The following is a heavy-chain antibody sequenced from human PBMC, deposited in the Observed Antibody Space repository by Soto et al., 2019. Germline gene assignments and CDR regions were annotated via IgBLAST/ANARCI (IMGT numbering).Heavy chain of an antibody. J-gene: IGHJ4*02. V-gene: IGHV3-23*01. CDR2: ISGSGGST. CDR3: AKVMGDSSGLGEYYFDY. D-gene: IGHD3-22*01. CDR1: GFTFSSYA. Sequence: VRLSCAASGFTFSSYAMSWVRQAPGKGLEWVSAISGSGGSTYYADSVKGRFTISRDNSKNTLYLQMNSLRAEDTAVYYCAKVMGDSSGLGEYYFDYWGQGTLVTVPS.